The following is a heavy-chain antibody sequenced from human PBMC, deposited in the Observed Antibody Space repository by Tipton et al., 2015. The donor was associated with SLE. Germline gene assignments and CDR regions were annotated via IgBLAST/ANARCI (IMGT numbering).Heavy chain of an antibody. J-gene: IGHJ5*02. Sequence: FTISRDNSKNTLYVQMNSLRAEDTAVYYCAKGGFARRRWFDPWGQGTLVTVSS. V-gene: IGHV3-30*02. CDR3: AKGGFARRRWFDP.